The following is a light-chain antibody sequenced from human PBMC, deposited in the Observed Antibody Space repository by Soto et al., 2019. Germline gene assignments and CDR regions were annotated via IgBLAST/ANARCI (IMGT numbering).Light chain of an antibody. Sequence: IVLTQSPGALSLSPGEGATLSCRASQSIKNNFLAWYHQRPGQAPRLLIHAASIRASGISDRLSGTASGTDFTLTISRLEPDDFGVYYCQQYGTSLTFGGGTRVE. CDR3: QQYGTSLT. V-gene: IGKV3-20*01. J-gene: IGKJ4*01. CDR1: QSIKNNF. CDR2: AAS.